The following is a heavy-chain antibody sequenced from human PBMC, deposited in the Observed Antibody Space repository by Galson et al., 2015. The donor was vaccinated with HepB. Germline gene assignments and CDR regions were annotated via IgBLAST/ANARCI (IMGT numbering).Heavy chain of an antibody. CDR3: TTGGAYSSNTNCYHDY. Sequence: SLRLSCAASGFTFSSYAMTWVRQAPGKGLEWVSGISGSGGSTSHTDSVKGRFTISRDNSENTLYLQMNSLRAEDTAVYYCTTGGAYSSNTNCYHDYWGQGTLVTVSS. D-gene: IGHD2-2*01. CDR2: ISGSGGST. J-gene: IGHJ4*02. V-gene: IGHV3-23*01. CDR1: GFTFSSYA.